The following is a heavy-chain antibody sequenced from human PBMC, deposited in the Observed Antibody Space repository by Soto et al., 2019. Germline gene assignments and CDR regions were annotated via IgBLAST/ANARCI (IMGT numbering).Heavy chain of an antibody. CDR2: IHPGDSDI. V-gene: IGHV5-51*01. Sequence: GSLKISCQGSGYSFASYYIAWVRQMPWKVLEWMGIIHPGDSDIRHSPSFQGQVTISADNSINTAYLQWSSLKASDTAMYYCAKWGLTTRPGQSPAFGGGMDVWGQGTTVTVSS. J-gene: IGHJ6*02. CDR3: AKWGLTTRPGQSPAFGGGMDV. D-gene: IGHD3-16*01. CDR1: GYSFASYY.